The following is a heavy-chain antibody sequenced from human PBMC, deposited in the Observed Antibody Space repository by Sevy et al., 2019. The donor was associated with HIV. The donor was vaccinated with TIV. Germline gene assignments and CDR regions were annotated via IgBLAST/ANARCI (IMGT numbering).Heavy chain of an antibody. Sequence: GGSLRLSCAASGFPVSSNYMSRVRQAPWKGLEWVSVIYSDGSTYHADPVKGRFTISRDNSKNTLYLQMNSLRVEDTAVYYCARGKSGYGYGLDYWGQGTLVTVSS. CDR1: GFPVSSNY. D-gene: IGHD5-18*01. V-gene: IGHV3-66*01. J-gene: IGHJ4*02. CDR2: IYSDGST. CDR3: ARGKSGYGYGLDY.